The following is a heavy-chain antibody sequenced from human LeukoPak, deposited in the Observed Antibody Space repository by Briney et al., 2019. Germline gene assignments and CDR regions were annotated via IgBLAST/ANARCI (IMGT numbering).Heavy chain of an antibody. V-gene: IGHV1-3*01. CDR3: ARAGVIARNWFDP. D-gene: IGHD3-16*02. Sequence: ASVKVSSKASGYTFTIYAMHGVRQAPGQRLEWIGWINAGNGNTKYSQKFQGRVTITRDTSASTAYMELSSLSSEDTAVYYCARAGVIARNWFDPGGQGTLVTVS. J-gene: IGHJ5*02. CDR2: INAGNGNT. CDR1: GYTFTIYA.